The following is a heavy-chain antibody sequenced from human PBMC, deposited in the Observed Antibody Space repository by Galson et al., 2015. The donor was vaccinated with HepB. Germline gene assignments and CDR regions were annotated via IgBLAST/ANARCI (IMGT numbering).Heavy chain of an antibody. CDR1: GFTFNTYA. D-gene: IGHD6-19*01. Sequence: SLRLSCAASGFTFNTYAMTWVRQAPGKGLEWVSSVGSSGRHTYYADSVKGRFTISRDNSKNTLYLQMNSRRAEDTAIYYCAGGWDLYYLDYWGQGTLVTVSS. CDR3: AGGWDLYYLDY. J-gene: IGHJ4*02. CDR2: VGSSGRHT. V-gene: IGHV3-23*01.